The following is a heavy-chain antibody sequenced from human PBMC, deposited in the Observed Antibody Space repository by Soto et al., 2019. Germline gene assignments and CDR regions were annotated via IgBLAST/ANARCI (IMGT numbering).Heavy chain of an antibody. J-gene: IGHJ5*02. V-gene: IGHV4-38-2*02. D-gene: IGHD6-13*01. CDR2: IYHSGST. CDR1: GYSISSGYY. Sequence: PSETLSLTCAVSGYSISSGYYWGWIRQPPGKGLEWIGSIYHSGSTYYNPSLKSRVTISVDTSKNQFSLKLSSVTAADTAVYYCARDRLKPIAAAGSNWFDPWGQGTLVTVSS. CDR3: ARDRLKPIAAAGSNWFDP.